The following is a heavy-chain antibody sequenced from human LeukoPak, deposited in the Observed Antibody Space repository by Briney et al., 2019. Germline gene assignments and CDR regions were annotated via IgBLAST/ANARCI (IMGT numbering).Heavy chain of an antibody. V-gene: IGHV1-2*02. J-gene: IGHJ4*02. Sequence: ASVKVSCKASGYSFTAYYIYWVRQAPGQGPEWMGWINPNSGGTNYAQNFQGRVTMTRDTSISTAYMELSGLRSDDTAVYYCANQNVISALLFDNWGQGTLVTVSS. D-gene: IGHD2/OR15-2a*01. CDR1: GYSFTAYY. CDR3: ANQNVISALLFDN. CDR2: INPNSGGT.